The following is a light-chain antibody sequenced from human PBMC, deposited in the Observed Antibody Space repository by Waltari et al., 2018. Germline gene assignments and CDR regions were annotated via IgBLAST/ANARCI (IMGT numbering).Light chain of an antibody. CDR1: SSDVGSYNR. CDR2: EVS. Sequence: QSALTQPPSVSGSPGQSVTISCTGTSSDVGSYNRFSWYQQPPGTAPKPMIYEVSNRPSGVPDRFSGSKSGNTASLTISGLQAEDEADYYCSLGGSSSTGLYVFGTGTKVTVL. J-gene: IGLJ1*01. CDR3: SLGGSSSTGLYV. V-gene: IGLV2-18*01.